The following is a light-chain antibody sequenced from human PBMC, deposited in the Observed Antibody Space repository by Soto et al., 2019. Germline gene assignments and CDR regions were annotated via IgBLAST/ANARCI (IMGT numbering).Light chain of an antibody. CDR1: QTVLSSSNNRNY. CDR3: HQHYDLPT. CDR2: WSS. Sequence: DIVMTQSPDSLAVSLGERATINCKSSQTVLSSSNNRNYLVWYQQKSGQPPKLLIYWSSTRASGVPDRFTGGGSGTDFTLTISNIQAEDVGIYYCHQHYDLPTFGQGTRLEL. V-gene: IGKV4-1*01. J-gene: IGKJ5*01.